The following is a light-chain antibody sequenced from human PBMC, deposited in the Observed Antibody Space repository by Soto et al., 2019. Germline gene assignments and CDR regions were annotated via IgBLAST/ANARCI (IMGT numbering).Light chain of an antibody. V-gene: IGKV3-20*01. CDR1: QSVSSNS. CDR2: AAT. CDR3: QQYISSPWT. Sequence: EIVLTQSPGTLSLSPGERATLSCRASQSVSSNSLAWYQQKPGQAPRLLMYAATTRATGIPDRFSGSGSGSGTDFTLTTSRLEPEDFAVYYCQQYISSPWTFGQGTKVDIK. J-gene: IGKJ1*01.